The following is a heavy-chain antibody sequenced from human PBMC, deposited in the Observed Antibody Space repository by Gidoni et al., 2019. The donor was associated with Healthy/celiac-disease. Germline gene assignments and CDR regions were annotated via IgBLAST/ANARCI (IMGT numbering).Heavy chain of an antibody. V-gene: IGHV3-9*01. CDR2: ISWNSGSI. Sequence: EVQLVESGGGLVQPGRSLRLSCAASGFTFDDYAMHWVRQAPGKGLEWVSGISWNSGSIGYADSVKGRFTISRDNAKNSLYLQRNSLRAEDTALYYCAKGSGLADTEYYFDYWGQGTPVTVSS. D-gene: IGHD5-18*01. CDR3: AKGSGLADTEYYFDY. J-gene: IGHJ4*02. CDR1: GFTFDDYA.